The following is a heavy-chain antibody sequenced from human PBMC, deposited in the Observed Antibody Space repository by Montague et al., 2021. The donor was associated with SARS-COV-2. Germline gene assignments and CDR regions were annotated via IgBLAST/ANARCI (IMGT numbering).Heavy chain of an antibody. V-gene: IGHV4-34*01. Sequence: SETLSLTCAVYDGSFSDYSWTWIRQPPGKGLEWIGEINHRGSTNYNPSLKSRVTISVDTSKNQFSLKMTSVTAADTAVYYCAGGRQHINMVVVVVTGGEYSFDXGGQGTLVTVSS. CDR3: AGGRQHINMVVVVVTGGEYSFDX. J-gene: IGHJ4*02. CDR2: INHRGST. CDR1: DGSFSDYS. D-gene: IGHD3-22*01.